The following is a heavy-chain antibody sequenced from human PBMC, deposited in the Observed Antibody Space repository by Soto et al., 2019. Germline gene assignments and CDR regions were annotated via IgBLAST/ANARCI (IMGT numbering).Heavy chain of an antibody. V-gene: IGHV3-74*01. D-gene: IGHD3-10*01. CDR2: INTDGTRT. Sequence: DVQLVESGGGLVQPGGSLRLSCAASGFTFNNYWMHWVRQAPGKGLMWVSRINTDGTRTTYADSVNCRFSISSDNAKTTVYLQMNSLRADDTAVYFCARVKSGSYDWSDPWGQGTLVTVSS. CDR3: ARVKSGSYDWSDP. CDR1: GFTFNNYW. J-gene: IGHJ5*02.